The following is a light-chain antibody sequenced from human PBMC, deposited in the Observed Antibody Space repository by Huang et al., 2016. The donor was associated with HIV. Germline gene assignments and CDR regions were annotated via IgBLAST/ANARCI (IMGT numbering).Light chain of an antibody. CDR2: GAS. Sequence: EIVMTQSPATLSVSPGERATLSCRASQSVSSTLAWYQQKHGQAPRLLIYGASTRVTGVPARFSGSGSGTEFTLTISSLQSEDFAVYYCQQYDNGPIAFGQGTRLEI. V-gene: IGKV3-15*01. CDR1: QSVSST. J-gene: IGKJ5*01. CDR3: QQYDNGPIA.